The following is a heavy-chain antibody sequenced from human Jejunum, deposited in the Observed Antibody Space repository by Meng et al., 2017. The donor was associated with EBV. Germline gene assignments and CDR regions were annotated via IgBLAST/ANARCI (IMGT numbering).Heavy chain of an antibody. Sequence: QVQLQESGPGLVKTSGTLSLPCAVSTDFISSYEWWSWVRQPPGKGLEWLGEINQVGSTYYNPSLKSRVTISIDTSKRQFSLRLNSMTAADTAVYYCARASSERLLDYWGQGTLVTVSS. D-gene: IGHD1-14*01. V-gene: IGHV4-4*02. CDR3: ARASSERLLDY. CDR1: TDFISSYEW. J-gene: IGHJ4*02. CDR2: INQVGST.